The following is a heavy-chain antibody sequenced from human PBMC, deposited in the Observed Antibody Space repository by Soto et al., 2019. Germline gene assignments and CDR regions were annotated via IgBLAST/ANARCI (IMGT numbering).Heavy chain of an antibody. D-gene: IGHD2-15*01. CDR1: GFTFSSYA. J-gene: IGHJ4*02. CDR3: AKGFLGSCRGARCYSFDF. CDR2: IIGSGVDT. V-gene: IGHV3-23*01. Sequence: GGSLSLSCAPSGFTFSSYAMNLVRPPPGKGLEWVSSIIGSGVDTYYAGSVKGRFTISRDNSKNTLYLQMNSLRAEDTAVYYCAKGFLGSCRGARCYSFDFWGQGTPVTVSS.